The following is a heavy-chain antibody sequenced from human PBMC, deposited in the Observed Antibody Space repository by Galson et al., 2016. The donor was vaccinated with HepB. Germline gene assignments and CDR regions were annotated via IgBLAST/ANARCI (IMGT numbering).Heavy chain of an antibody. Sequence: SLRLSCAASGFIFSSYGMHWVRQAPGKGLEWVAVISYDGTNKYYADSVKGRFTISRDNSKNTLSLQMNSLRAEDTAVYYCAKDLWAAAGKDYYYGMDVWGQGTLVTVSS. CDR3: AKDLWAAAGKDYYYGMDV. J-gene: IGHJ6*02. CDR1: GFIFSSYG. CDR2: ISYDGTNK. D-gene: IGHD6-13*01. V-gene: IGHV3-30*18.